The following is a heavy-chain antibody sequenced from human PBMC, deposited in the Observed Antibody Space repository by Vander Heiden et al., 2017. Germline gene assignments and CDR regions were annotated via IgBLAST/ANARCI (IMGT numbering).Heavy chain of an antibody. V-gene: IGHV4-61*01. CDR3: ARVDGLTTVTNWFDP. CDR2: IYYSGST. J-gene: IGHJ5*02. Sequence: QVHLQESGPGLVKPWGTLSLTSSVSGGSVSRGSYYWSWIRQPPGKGLEWIGFIYYSGSTNYNPSLKSRLTISVDTSKNQFSLNLRSVTAADTAVYYCARVDGLTTVTNWFDPWGQGTLVTVSS. CDR1: GGSVSRGSYY. D-gene: IGHD4-17*01.